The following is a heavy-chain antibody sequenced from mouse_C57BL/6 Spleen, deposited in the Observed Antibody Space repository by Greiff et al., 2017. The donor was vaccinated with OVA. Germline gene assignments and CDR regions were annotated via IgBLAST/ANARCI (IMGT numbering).Heavy chain of an antibody. V-gene: IGHV1-18*01. J-gene: IGHJ1*03. CDR1: GYTFTDYN. CDR3: ARNLNYYGRVYWYFDV. D-gene: IGHD1-1*01. CDR2: INPNNGGT. Sequence: EVQVVESGPELVKPGASVKIPCKASGYTFTDYNMDWVKQSHGKSLEWIGDINPNNGGTIYNQKFKGKATLTVDKSSSTAYMELRSLTSEDTAVYYCARNLNYYGRVYWYFDVWGTGTTVTVSS.